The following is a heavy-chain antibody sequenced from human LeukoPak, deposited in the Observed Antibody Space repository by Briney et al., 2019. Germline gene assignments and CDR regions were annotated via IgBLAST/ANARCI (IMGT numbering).Heavy chain of an antibody. CDR3: ARDLYYYDSSGRFDP. CDR1: GFTFSSYS. D-gene: IGHD3-22*01. Sequence: PGGSLRLSCAASGFTFSSYSMNWVRQAPGKGLVWVSRINSDGSSTSYADSVKGRFTISRDNAKNTLYLQMNSLRAEDTAVYYCARDLYYYDSSGRFDPWGQGTLVTVSS. V-gene: IGHV3-74*01. CDR2: INSDGSST. J-gene: IGHJ5*02.